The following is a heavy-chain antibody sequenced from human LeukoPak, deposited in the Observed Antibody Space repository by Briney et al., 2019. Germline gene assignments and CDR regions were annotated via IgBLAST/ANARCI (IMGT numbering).Heavy chain of an antibody. CDR3: ARGHKPTDGHRINY. V-gene: IGHV3-21*01. D-gene: IGHD5-24*01. CDR2: ISSSSSYI. CDR1: GFTFSSYS. J-gene: IGHJ4*02. Sequence: GGSLRLSCAASGFTFSSYSMNWVRQAPGKGLEWVSSISSSSSYIYYADSVKGRFTISRDNAKNSLYLQMNSLRAEDTAVYYCARGHKPTDGHRINYWGQGTLVTVSS.